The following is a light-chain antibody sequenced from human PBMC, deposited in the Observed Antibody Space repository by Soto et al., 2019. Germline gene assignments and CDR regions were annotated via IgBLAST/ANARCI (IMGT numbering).Light chain of an antibody. CDR3: QHCYYLPI. J-gene: IGKJ3*01. CDR2: DAS. CDR1: QDITSY. Sequence: DIQMTQSPSSLSASVGDRVTITCQASQDITSYLNWYQHKPGKAPKLLIYDASILEAGVPPRFSGSGSGTDFTLTISSLQPEDVATYYCQHCYYLPIFGPGTTVYFK. V-gene: IGKV1-33*01.